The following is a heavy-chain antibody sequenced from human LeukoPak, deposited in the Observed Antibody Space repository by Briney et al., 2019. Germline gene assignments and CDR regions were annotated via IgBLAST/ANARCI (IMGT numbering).Heavy chain of an antibody. CDR1: GFTFSSYS. J-gene: IGHJ4*02. Sequence: GSLRLSCAASGFTFSSYSMNWVRQAPGKGRGWVSSISSSSSYIYYADSVKGRFTISRDNAKNSLYLQMNSLRAEDTAVYYCARDSVRNDYWGQGTLVTVSS. V-gene: IGHV3-21*01. D-gene: IGHD5/OR15-5a*01. CDR3: ARDSVRNDY. CDR2: ISSSSSYI.